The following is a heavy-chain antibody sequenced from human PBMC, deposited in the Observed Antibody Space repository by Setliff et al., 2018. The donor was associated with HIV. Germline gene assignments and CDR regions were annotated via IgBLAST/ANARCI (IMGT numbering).Heavy chain of an antibody. J-gene: IGHJ4*02. CDR2: IYWNDDK. Sequence: SGPTLVNPTQTLTLTCTFSGFSLSSSGVGVGWIRQPPGKALEWLALIYWNDDKYYSPSLKSRLTVTKDTSKNQVVLTMTNMDPVDTATYYCVHARDTTGYHFYFDFWGQGPLVTVSS. CDR3: VHARDTTGYHFYFDF. D-gene: IGHD3-22*01. V-gene: IGHV2-5*01. CDR1: GFSLSSSGVG.